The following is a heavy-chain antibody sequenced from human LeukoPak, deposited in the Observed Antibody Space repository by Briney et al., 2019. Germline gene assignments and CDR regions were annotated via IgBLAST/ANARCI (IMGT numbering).Heavy chain of an antibody. J-gene: IGHJ4*02. CDR3: AKGPKQLVFVRGYYFDD. CDR1: GFTVSSNY. CDR2: IYSGGST. Sequence: GGSLRLSCAASGFTVSSNYMSWVRQAPGKGLEWVSVIYSGGSTYYADSVKGRFTISRDNSKNTLYLQMNSLRAEDTAVFYCAKGPKQLVFVRGYYFDDWGQGTLVTVSS. V-gene: IGHV3-66*01. D-gene: IGHD6-13*01.